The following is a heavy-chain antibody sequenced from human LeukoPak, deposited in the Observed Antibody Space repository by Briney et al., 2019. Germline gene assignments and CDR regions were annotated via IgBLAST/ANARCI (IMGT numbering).Heavy chain of an antibody. Sequence: PSETLSLTCAVYGGSFSGYYWSWIRQPPGKGLEWIGEINHSGSTNYNPSLKSRVTISVDTSKNQFSLKLSSVTAADTAVYYCARGRVTIPARAFDIWGQGTMVTVSS. V-gene: IGHV4-34*01. CDR3: ARGRVTIPARAFDI. J-gene: IGHJ3*02. CDR1: GGSFSGYY. CDR2: INHSGST. D-gene: IGHD4-11*01.